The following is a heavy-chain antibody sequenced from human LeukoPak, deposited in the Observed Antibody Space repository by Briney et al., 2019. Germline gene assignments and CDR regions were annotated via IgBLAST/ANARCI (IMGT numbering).Heavy chain of an antibody. V-gene: IGHV4-61*01. CDR1: GGSISTDNYY. CDR2: IYYSGST. Sequence: SETLSLTCAVSGGSISTDNYYWSWIRQPPGKGLEWIGYIYYSGSTNYNPSLKSRVTISVDTSKNQFSLKLSSVTAADTAVYYCARAPWLVGAFDIWGQGTMVTVSS. D-gene: IGHD6-19*01. J-gene: IGHJ3*02. CDR3: ARAPWLVGAFDI.